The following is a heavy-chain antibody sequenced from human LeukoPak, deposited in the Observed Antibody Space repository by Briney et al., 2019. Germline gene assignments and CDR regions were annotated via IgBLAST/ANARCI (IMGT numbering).Heavy chain of an antibody. Sequence: RASVKVSCKASGGTFSSYAISWVRQAPGQGLEWMGGIIPIFGTANYAQKFQGRVTITADESTSTAYMELSSLRSEDTAVYYCASLPLEYSSSSGEDYWGQGTLVTVSS. CDR3: ASLPLEYSSSSGEDY. CDR2: IIPIFGTA. D-gene: IGHD6-6*01. CDR1: GGTFSSYA. V-gene: IGHV1-69*13. J-gene: IGHJ4*02.